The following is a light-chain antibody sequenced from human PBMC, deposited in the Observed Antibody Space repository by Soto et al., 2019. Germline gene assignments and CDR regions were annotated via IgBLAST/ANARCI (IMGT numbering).Light chain of an antibody. CDR2: DAS. J-gene: IGKJ5*01. V-gene: IGKV3-11*01. Sequence: EIVLTQSPATLSLSPGERATLSCRASQNVNNYLIWYQQKPGQAPRLLISDASNSATGIPARFSGCGSGTAFTLTISGIEREDFAVYYCQQRATWPITFGQGTRLELK. CDR3: QQRATWPIT. CDR1: QNVNNY.